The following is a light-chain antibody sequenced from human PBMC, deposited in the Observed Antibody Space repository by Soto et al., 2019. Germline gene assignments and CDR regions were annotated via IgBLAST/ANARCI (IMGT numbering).Light chain of an antibody. Sequence: DIVMTQSPDSLAVSLGERATINCKSSQSVLYSSNNKNYLAWYQQKPGQPPKLLIYWASTRESGVPDRFSGSGSGTDFTLTISSLQAEDVAVYYCQQYYSTWETFGQGTKVEIK. J-gene: IGKJ1*01. CDR2: WAS. CDR1: QSVLYSSNNKNY. CDR3: QQYYSTWET. V-gene: IGKV4-1*01.